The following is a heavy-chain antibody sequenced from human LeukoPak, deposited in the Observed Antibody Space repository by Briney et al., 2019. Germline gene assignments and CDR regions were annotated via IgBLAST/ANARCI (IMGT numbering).Heavy chain of an antibody. J-gene: IGHJ4*02. CDR3: SRIKYGGNSGYHFDY. V-gene: IGHV3-23*01. D-gene: IGHD4-23*01. Sequence: GGSLRLSCVASGFIFNYFAMSWVRQAPGKRLEWVSTIGDSGSAGSYADSVRGRFTISRDNSKNMVYLQMSSLRADDSAVYYCSRIKYGGNSGYHFDYWGQGTLVTVSS. CDR2: IGDSGSAG. CDR1: GFIFNYFA.